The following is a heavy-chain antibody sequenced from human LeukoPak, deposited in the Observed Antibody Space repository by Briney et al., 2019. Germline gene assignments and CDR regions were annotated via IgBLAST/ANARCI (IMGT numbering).Heavy chain of an antibody. Sequence: GGSLRLSCAASGFPFSSFVMNWVRQAPGKGLEWVSVIGADGGGIHYADSVKGRFTISRDNSKNTLFLQMNSLRAEDPAVYYCARVQYYDVWGQGTLVTVSS. CDR1: GFPFSSFV. CDR2: IGADGGGI. CDR3: ARVQYYDV. V-gene: IGHV3-23*01. J-gene: IGHJ4*02. D-gene: IGHD3-22*01.